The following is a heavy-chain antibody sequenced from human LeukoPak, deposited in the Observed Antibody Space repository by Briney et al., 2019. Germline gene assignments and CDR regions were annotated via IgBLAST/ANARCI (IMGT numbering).Heavy chain of an antibody. CDR2: SRNKANSYTT. D-gene: IGHD3-10*01. CDR1: GFTFSDHY. J-gene: IGHJ6*03. CDR3: TRADTRVEEIIRMDV. V-gene: IGHV3-72*01. Sequence: GGSLRLSCAASGFTFSDHYMDWVRQAPGKGPEWVGRSRNKANSYTTEYAASVKGRFTISRDDSKNSLVLQMISLKTEDTAVYYCTRADTRVEEIIRMDVWGKGTTVTVSS.